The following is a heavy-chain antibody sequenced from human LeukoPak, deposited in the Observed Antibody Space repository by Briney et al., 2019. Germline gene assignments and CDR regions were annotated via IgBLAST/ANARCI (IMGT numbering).Heavy chain of an antibody. J-gene: IGHJ4*02. V-gene: IGHV4-34*01. Sequence: KASETLSLTCAVYGVSFSGYYWSWLRQPPGKGLEWFGEINHSGSTNYNPSLKSRVTISVDTSKNQFSLKLSSVTAADTAVYYCARGAGGQYSSSWFDYWGQGTLVTVSS. CDR2: INHSGST. D-gene: IGHD6-13*01. CDR1: GVSFSGYY. CDR3: ARGAGGQYSSSWFDY.